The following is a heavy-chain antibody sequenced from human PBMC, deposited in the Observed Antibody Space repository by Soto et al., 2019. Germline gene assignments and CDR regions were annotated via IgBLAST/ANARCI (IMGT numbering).Heavy chain of an antibody. V-gene: IGHV1-24*01. CDR1: GYTLTELS. CDR2: FDPEDGET. J-gene: IGHJ1*01. D-gene: IGHD2-8*01. Sequence: GASVKVSCKVSGYTLTELSMHWVRQAPGKGLEWMGGFDPEDGETIYAQKFQGRVTMTEDTSTDTAYMELSSLRSEDTAVYYCATATRYCTNGVCYSRFGYFQHWGQGTLVTVSS. CDR3: ATATRYCTNGVCYSRFGYFQH.